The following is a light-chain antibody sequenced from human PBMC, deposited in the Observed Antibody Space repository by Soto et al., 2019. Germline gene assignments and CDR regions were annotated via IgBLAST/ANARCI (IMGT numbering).Light chain of an antibody. V-gene: IGKV3-20*01. CDR3: HQYGSSPLT. Sequence: VMTQSPGTLALSPGERATLSCRASQSVRSNYLAWYQQKPGQAPRLLIYGASGRATGIPDRFSGSGSGTDFTLTISRLEPEDFAVSYCHQYGSSPLTFGGGTKVDIK. CDR2: GAS. J-gene: IGKJ4*01. CDR1: QSVRSNY.